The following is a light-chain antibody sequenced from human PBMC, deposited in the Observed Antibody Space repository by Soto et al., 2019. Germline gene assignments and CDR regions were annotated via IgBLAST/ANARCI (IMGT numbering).Light chain of an antibody. CDR1: QSISSY. CDR2: AAS. V-gene: IGKV1-39*01. J-gene: IGKJ1*01. CDR3: QQTYSIPAT. Sequence: DIQMTQSPSSLSASVGDRVTITCRASQSISSYLNWYQQKPGKAPKLLIYAASTLQSGVPSRFSGSASGTDFTLTISSLQPEDFPTYYCQQTYSIPATFGPGTKVEIK.